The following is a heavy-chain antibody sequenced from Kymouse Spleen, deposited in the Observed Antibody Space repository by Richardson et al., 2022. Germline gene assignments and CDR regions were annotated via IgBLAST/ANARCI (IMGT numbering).Heavy chain of an antibody. CDR3: ARGCSSTSCYNYYGMDV. J-gene: IGHJ6*02. CDR1: GGSFSGYY. Sequence: QVQLQQWGAGLLKPSETLSLTCAVYGGSFSGYYWSWIRQPPGKGLEWIGEINHSGSTNYNPSLKSRVTISVDTSKNQFSLKLSSVTAADTAVYYCARGCSSTSCYNYYGMDVWGQGTTVTVSS. CDR2: INHSGST. V-gene: IGHV4-34*01. D-gene: IGHD2-2*02.